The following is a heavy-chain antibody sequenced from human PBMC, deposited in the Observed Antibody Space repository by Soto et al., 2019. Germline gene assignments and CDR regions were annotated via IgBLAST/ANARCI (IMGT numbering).Heavy chain of an antibody. J-gene: IGHJ6*02. V-gene: IGHV1-69*13. CDR3: AAEGTVTPYYYYGMDV. D-gene: IGHD4-4*01. Sequence: SVKVSCKASGGTFSSYAISWVRQAPGQGLEWMGGIIPIYGTANYAQKFQGRVTITADESTSTAYMELSSLRSEDTAVYYCAAEGTVTPYYYYGMDVWGQGTTVTVSS. CDR2: IIPIYGTA. CDR1: GGTFSSYA.